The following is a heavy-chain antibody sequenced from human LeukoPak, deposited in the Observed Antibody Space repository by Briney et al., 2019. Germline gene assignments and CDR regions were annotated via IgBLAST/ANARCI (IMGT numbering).Heavy chain of an antibody. CDR3: ARRGYSGYDQNYFDY. J-gene: IGHJ4*02. CDR2: ISSSSSYI. CDR1: GFTFSSYS. D-gene: IGHD5-12*01. Sequence: PGGSLRLSCAASGFTFSSYSMNWVRQAPGKGLEWVSSISSSSSYIYYADSVKGQFTISRDNAKNSLYLQMNSLRAEDTAVYYCARRGYSGYDQNYFDYWGQGTLVTVSS. V-gene: IGHV3-21*01.